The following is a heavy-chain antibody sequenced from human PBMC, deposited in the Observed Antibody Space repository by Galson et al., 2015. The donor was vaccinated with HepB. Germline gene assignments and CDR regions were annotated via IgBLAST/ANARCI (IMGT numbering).Heavy chain of an antibody. V-gene: IGHV1-24*01. D-gene: IGHD6-19*01. J-gene: IGHJ3*02. CDR3: ATGIAVVDAFDI. CDR1: GYTLTELS. Sequence: SVKVSCKVSGYTLTELSMHWVRQAPGKGLEWMGGFDPEDGETIYAQKFQGRVTMTEDTSTDTAYMELSSLRSEDTAVYYCATGIAVVDAFDIWGQGTMVTVSS. CDR2: FDPEDGET.